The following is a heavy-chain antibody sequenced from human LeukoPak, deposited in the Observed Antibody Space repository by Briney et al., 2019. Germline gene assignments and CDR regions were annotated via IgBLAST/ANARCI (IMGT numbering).Heavy chain of an antibody. V-gene: IGHV1-2*02. CDR3: ARDWIRGTKSSHYYYYYGMDV. CDR1: GYTFTGYY. CDR2: INPNSGGT. Sequence: ASVKVSCKASGYTFTGYYMHWVRQAPGQGLDWMGWINPNSGGTNYAQKFQGRVTMTRDTSISTAYMELSRLRSDDTAVYYCARDWIRGTKSSHYYYYYGMDVWGQGTTVTVSS. J-gene: IGHJ6*02. D-gene: IGHD1-26*01.